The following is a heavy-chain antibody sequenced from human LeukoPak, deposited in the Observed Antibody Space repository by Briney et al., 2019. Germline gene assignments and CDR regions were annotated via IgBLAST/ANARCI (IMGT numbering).Heavy chain of an antibody. D-gene: IGHD2-2*01. CDR3: LGYCSSTRCYDSRDYFDY. CDR2: IYYSGST. J-gene: IGHJ4*02. CDR1: GGSISSSSYY. Sequence: SETLSLTCTVSGGSISSSSYYWGWIRQPPGKGLEWIGSIYYSGSTYYNPSLKSRVTISVDTSKNQFSLKLSSVTAADTAVYYCLGYCSSTRCYDSRDYFDYWGQGTLVTVSS. V-gene: IGHV4-39*01.